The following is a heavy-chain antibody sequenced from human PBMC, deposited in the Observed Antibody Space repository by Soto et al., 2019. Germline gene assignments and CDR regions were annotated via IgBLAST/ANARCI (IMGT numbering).Heavy chain of an antibody. D-gene: IGHD3-16*02. CDR3: ARIGGYHGPLDY. CDR2: TYHRGST. Sequence: NPSETLSLTCSVSGVSISSYFWSWIRQPPGRGLEWIGYTYHRGSTNYSPSLKSRVAIPLDTSENQFSLKVSSVTAADTAVYYCARIGGYHGPLDYWGQGTPVTVSS. CDR1: GVSISSYF. J-gene: IGHJ4*02. V-gene: IGHV4-59*01.